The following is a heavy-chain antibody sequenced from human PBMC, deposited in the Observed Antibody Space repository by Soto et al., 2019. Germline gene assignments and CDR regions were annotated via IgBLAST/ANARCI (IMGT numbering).Heavy chain of an antibody. V-gene: IGHV3-33*01. CDR1: GFTFSSYG. D-gene: IGHD6-19*01. Sequence: SLRLSCAASGFTFSSYGMHWVRQAPGKGLEWVAVIWYDGSNKYYADSVKGRFTISRDNSKNTLYLQMNSLRAEDTAVYYCARDHSSGCLDYWGQGTLVTVSS. CDR2: IWYDGSNK. CDR3: ARDHSSGCLDY. J-gene: IGHJ4*02.